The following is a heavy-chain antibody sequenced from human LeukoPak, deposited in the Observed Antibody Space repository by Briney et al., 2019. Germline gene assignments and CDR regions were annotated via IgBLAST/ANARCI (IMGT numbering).Heavy chain of an antibody. D-gene: IGHD1-26*01. CDR1: GGSISSYY. CDR3: ARGRRRATTRRNGVDP. V-gene: IGHV4-34*01. CDR2: INNSGST. J-gene: IGHJ5*02. Sequence: PSETLSLTCTVSGGSISSYYWSWIRQPPGKGLEWIGEINNSGSTNYNPSLKGRVTISVDTPKNQFSLILSSVTAADTAVYYCARGRRRATTRRNGVDPWGQGTLVTVSS.